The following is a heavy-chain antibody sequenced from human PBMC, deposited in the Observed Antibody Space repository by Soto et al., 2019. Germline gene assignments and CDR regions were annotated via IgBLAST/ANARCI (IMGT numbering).Heavy chain of an antibody. CDR1: GYTFTGYT. CDR2: INSSSSDS. Sequence: QAHLVQSGAEVKKPGASVKVSCKASGYTFTGYTFHWVRQAPGQGLEWMAWINSSSSDSSFAPKIQGRVTVTMDAPSSTAYMELTRLRSDDTAVYYSATEMATIKGFFDKWGQGTPVAVSS. J-gene: IGHJ4*02. D-gene: IGHD2-8*01. V-gene: IGHV1-2*02. CDR3: ATEMATIKGFFDK.